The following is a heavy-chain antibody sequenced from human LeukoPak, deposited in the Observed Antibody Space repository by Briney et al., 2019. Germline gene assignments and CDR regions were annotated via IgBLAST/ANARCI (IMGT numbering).Heavy chain of an antibody. J-gene: IGHJ4*02. D-gene: IGHD3-22*01. V-gene: IGHV4-59*01. CDR1: GGSISSYY. Sequence: SETLSLTCTVFGGSISSYYWSWIRQPPGKGLECIGYIYYSGTTNYNPSLKSRVTISVDTSKNQFSLKLSSVTAADTAVYYCARRQYYYDSSGYYYYFDYWGQGTLVTVSS. CDR3: ARRQYYYDSSGYYYYFDY. CDR2: IYYSGTT.